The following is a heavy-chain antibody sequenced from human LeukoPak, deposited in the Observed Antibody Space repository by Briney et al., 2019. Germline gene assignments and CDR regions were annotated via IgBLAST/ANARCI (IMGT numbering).Heavy chain of an antibody. D-gene: IGHD6-19*01. CDR3: ARCIAVAGTGGDFDS. CDR1: SYSISSGYY. V-gene: IGHV4-38-2*02. Sequence: NPSETLSLTCSVFSYSISSGYYWGWIRQPPGKGLERIGSMSHSGNTYYNPSLKSRVTISIDTSKNQFSLRLSSVTAADTAVYYCARCIAVAGTGGDFDSWGPGTLVTVSS. CDR2: MSHSGNT. J-gene: IGHJ5*01.